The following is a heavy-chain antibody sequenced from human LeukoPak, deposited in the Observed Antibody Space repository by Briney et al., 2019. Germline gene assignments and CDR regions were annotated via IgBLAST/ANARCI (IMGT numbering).Heavy chain of an antibody. V-gene: IGHV3-23*01. Sequence: GGSLRLSCATSGFTFGSCTMSWVRQAPGKGLEWVSGVSGSGDDSEYADSVRGRFTISRDNSKNTLYMQMNSLRAEDTAVYYCARSPTRYWNFDLWGRGTLVTVSS. CDR2: VSGSGDDS. J-gene: IGHJ2*01. CDR1: GFTFGSCT. CDR3: ARSPTRYWNFDL.